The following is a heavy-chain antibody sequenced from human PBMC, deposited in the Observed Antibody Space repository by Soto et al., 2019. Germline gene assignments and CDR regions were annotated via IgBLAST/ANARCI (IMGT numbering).Heavy chain of an antibody. CDR1: GFTFSSYG. CDR3: ARDPPFSIAAHSYYFDY. Sequence: GGSLRLSCAASGFTFSSYGMHWVRQAPGKGLEWVAVIWYDGSNKYYADSVKGRFTISRDNSKNTLYLQMNSLRAEDTAVYYCARDPPFSIAAHSYYFDYWGQGTLVTVSS. J-gene: IGHJ4*02. CDR2: IWYDGSNK. D-gene: IGHD6-6*01. V-gene: IGHV3-33*01.